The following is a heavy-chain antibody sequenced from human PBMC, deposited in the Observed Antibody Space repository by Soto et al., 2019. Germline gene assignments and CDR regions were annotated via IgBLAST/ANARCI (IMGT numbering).Heavy chain of an antibody. CDR2: ISGSGDST. V-gene: IGHV3-23*01. J-gene: IGHJ6*02. Sequence: VGSLRLSCAASGFTFSSYVMSWVRQAPGKGLEWVSSISGSGDSTYYADSVKGRFTISRDNSKNTLSLQMNSLRAEDTAVYYCAKGGQQLVRTNFYYYYGMDVWGQGTTVTVSS. CDR3: AKGGQQLVRTNFYYYYGMDV. D-gene: IGHD6-6*01. CDR1: GFTFSSYV.